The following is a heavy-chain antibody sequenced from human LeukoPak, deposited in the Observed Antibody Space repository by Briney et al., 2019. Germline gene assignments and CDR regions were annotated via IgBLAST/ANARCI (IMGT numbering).Heavy chain of an antibody. V-gene: IGHV1-3*01. CDR2: INAGNGNT. J-gene: IGHJ5*02. CDR1: GYTFTSYA. Sequence: ASVKVSCKASGYTFTSYAMHWVRQAPGQRLEWMGWINAGNGNTKYSQKFQGRVTITRDTSAGTAYMELSSLRSEDTAVYYCASDYDILTGCYRENWFDPWGQGTLVTVSS. D-gene: IGHD3-9*01. CDR3: ASDYDILTGCYRENWFDP.